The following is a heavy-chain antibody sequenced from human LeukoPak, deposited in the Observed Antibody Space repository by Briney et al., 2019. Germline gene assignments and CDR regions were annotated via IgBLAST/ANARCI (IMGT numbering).Heavy chain of an antibody. CDR3: ARAASISS. Sequence: GGSLRLSCAASGFTFSSYSMNWVRQAPGKGLEWEAVISYDGSNKYYADSVKGRFTISRDNSKNTLYLQMNSLRAEDTAVYYCARAASISSWGEGTLVTVCS. V-gene: IGHV3-30*03. J-gene: IGHJ5*02. CDR2: ISYDGSNK. D-gene: IGHD3-3*01. CDR1: GFTFSSYS.